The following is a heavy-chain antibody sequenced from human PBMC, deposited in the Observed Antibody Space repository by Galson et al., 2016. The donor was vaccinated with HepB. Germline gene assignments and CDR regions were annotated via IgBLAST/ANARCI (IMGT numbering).Heavy chain of an antibody. CDR3: ARARYSSGLYNWFDP. Sequence: LRLSCAASGFTFSSYAMSWVRQAPGKGLKWIGYIYYSGSTNYNPSLKSRVTISVDTSKNQFSLKLSSVTAADTAVYYCARARYSSGLYNWFDPWGQGTLVTVSS. CDR1: GFTFSSYA. D-gene: IGHD6-19*01. J-gene: IGHJ5*02. CDR2: IYYSGST. V-gene: IGHV4-59*01.